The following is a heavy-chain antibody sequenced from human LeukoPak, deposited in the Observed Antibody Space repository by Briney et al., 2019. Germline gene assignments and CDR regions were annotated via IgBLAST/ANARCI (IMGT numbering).Heavy chain of an antibody. CDR1: GGSISNYY. CDR3: ARVPNRGWGGTFDY. D-gene: IGHD3-10*01. CDR2: IYYSGST. Sequence: PSETLSLTCTVSGGSISNYYWSWIRQPPGKGLEWIGYIYYSGSTNYSPSLKSRVTISIDASKNQFSLKLNSVTAADTAVYFCARVPNRGWGGTFDYWGQGILVTVSS. V-gene: IGHV4-59*01. J-gene: IGHJ4*02.